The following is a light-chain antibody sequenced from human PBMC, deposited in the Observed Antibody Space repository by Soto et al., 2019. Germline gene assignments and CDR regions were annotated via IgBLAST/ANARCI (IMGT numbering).Light chain of an antibody. CDR3: QQYNNWPLT. V-gene: IGKV3-15*01. J-gene: IGKJ4*01. CDR2: GES. CDR1: QSVSTT. Sequence: EIVLTQSPGTLSLSPGERATLSCRASQSVSTTYLAWYQQKPGQAPRLLIYGESTRATGIPARFSGSGSGTEFTLTIGSLQSEDFAVYYCQQYNNWPLTFGGGTKVDIK.